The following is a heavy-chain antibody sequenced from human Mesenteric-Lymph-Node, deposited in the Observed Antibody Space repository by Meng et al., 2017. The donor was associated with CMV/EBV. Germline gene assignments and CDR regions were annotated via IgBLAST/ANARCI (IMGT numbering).Heavy chain of an antibody. J-gene: IGHJ4*02. CDR2: ISSSGSTI. CDR1: GITFSSSE. D-gene: IGHD3-10*01. Sequence: GESLKISCAASGITFSSSEMNWVRQAPGKGLEWVSYISSSGSTIYYADSVKGRFTISRDNAKNSLYLQMNSLRAEDTAVYYCANLLWFGEPRDYWGQGTLVTVSS. CDR3: ANLLWFGEPRDY. V-gene: IGHV3-48*03.